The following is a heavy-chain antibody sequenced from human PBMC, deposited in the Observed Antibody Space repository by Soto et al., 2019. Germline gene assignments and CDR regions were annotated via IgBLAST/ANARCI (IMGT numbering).Heavy chain of an antibody. CDR3: ATGGHSSSEDWFDP. J-gene: IGHJ5*02. CDR1: GYTLTELS. CDR2: FDPEDGET. D-gene: IGHD6-6*01. V-gene: IGHV1-24*01. Sequence: XSVKVSCKVSGYTLTELSMHWVRQAPGKGLEWMGGFDPEDGETIYAQKFQGRVTMTEDTSTDTAYMELSSLRSEDTAVYYCATGGHSSSEDWFDPWGQGNLVTVSS.